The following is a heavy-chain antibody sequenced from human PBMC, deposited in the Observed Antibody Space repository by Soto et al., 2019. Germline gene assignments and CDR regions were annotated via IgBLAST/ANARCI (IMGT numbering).Heavy chain of an antibody. CDR3: TTHQVYYYYYGMDV. Sequence: GGSLRLSCAASGFTFSNAWMNWVRQAPGKGLEWVGRIKSKTGGGTTDYAAPVKGRFTISRDDSKNTLYLQMNSLKTEDTAVYYCTTHQVYYYYYGMDVWGQGTTVTVSS. V-gene: IGHV3-15*07. CDR1: GFTFSNAW. J-gene: IGHJ6*02. CDR2: IKSKTGGGTT.